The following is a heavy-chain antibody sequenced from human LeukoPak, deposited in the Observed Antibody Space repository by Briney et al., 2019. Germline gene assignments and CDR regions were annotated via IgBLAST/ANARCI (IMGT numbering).Heavy chain of an antibody. J-gene: IGHJ3*02. CDR3: ARSTYYYDSSGYYRTSGNDAFDI. V-gene: IGHV4-34*01. Sequence: SETLSLTCAVYGGSFSGYYWSWIRQPPGKGLEGIGEINHRGSTNYNPSLKSRFTISVDTYKNQFSLKLSSVTAADTAVYYCARSTYYYDSSGYYRTSGNDAFDIWGQGTMVTVSS. CDR2: INHRGST. CDR1: GGSFSGYY. D-gene: IGHD3-22*01.